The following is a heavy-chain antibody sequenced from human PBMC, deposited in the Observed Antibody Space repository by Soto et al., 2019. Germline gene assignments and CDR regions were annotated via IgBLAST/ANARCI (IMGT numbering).Heavy chain of an antibody. CDR1: GFTFSSYS. Sequence: EVQLVESGGGLVKPGGSLRLSCAASGFTFSSYSMNWVRQAPGKGLEWVSSISSSSSYIYYADSVKGRFTISRDNAKNSLYLQMNSMRAEDTAVYYCARVGAVAGTDPFGWFDPWGQGTLVTVSS. CDR3: ARVGAVAGTDPFGWFDP. J-gene: IGHJ5*02. D-gene: IGHD6-19*01. V-gene: IGHV3-21*01. CDR2: ISSSSSYI.